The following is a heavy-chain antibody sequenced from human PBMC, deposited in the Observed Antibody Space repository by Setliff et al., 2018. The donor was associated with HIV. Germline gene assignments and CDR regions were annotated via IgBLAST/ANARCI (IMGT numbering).Heavy chain of an antibody. CDR3: VRGLGSEFDY. CDR2: TTNKADSYNT. J-gene: IGHJ4*02. V-gene: IGHV3-72*01. D-gene: IGHD2-15*01. Sequence: PGESLKISCAASGFTFSDHYMDWVRQAPGKGLEWVGRTTNKADSYNTNYAASVKGRFTIARDDSKKSLYLQVNSLKIEDTAVYYCVRGLGSEFDYWGQGTLVTVSS. CDR1: GFTFSDHY.